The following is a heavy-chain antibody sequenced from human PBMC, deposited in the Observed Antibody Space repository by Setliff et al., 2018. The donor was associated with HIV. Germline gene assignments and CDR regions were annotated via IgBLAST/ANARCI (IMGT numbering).Heavy chain of an antibody. J-gene: IGHJ6*03. D-gene: IGHD1-26*01. CDR3: ARGIGPLPNWENFYYSMDI. CDR2: IYYSGST. Sequence: SETLSLTCTVSGGSISSSSYYWGWIRQPPGKGLEWTGSIYYSGSTYSNPSLKSRVTISADRSKNQISLKLNSVTAADTAVYYCARGIGPLPNWENFYYSMDIWGKGTTVTAP. V-gene: IGHV4-39*01. CDR1: GGSISSSSYY.